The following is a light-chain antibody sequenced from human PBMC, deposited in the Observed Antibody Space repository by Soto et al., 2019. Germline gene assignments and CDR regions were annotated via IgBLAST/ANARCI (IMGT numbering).Light chain of an antibody. V-gene: IGKV1-5*01. J-gene: IGKJ2*01. Sequence: DIQMTQSPSTLSASVGDRVTITCRASQSIGSSLAWYQQKPGKGPKLLIYDGTTLESGVPSRFSGSGFGTEFALTISSLHPDDFATFYCQQYNRYGTFGQGTKLEIK. CDR2: DGT. CDR1: QSIGSS. CDR3: QQYNRYGT.